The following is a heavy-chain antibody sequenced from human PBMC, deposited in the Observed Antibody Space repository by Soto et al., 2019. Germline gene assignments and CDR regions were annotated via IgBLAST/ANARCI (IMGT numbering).Heavy chain of an antibody. J-gene: IGHJ6*02. D-gene: IGHD6-19*01. Sequence: PGGPLRLSCAASEFTISSNYMSWVRKDQGKGLEWVSVIYSGGSTYYADSVKGRFTISGDNSKNTLYLQMNSLRAEDTAVYYCAKDLSILLQSRYSSGWDTGTDYYYGMDVWGQGTTVTVSS. CDR2: IYSGGST. V-gene: IGHV3-53*05. CDR1: EFTISSNY. CDR3: AKDLSILLQSRYSSGWDTGTDYYYGMDV.